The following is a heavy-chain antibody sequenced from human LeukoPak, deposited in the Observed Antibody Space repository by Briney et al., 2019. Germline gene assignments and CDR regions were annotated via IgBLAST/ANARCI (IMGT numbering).Heavy chain of an antibody. CDR3: ARAANFYCTGGSCYGN. D-gene: IGHD2-15*01. J-gene: IGHJ4*02. CDR2: MNPNSGNT. Sequence: ASVKVSCKASGGTFSSYAISWVRQATGQGLEWMGWMNPNSGNTGYAQKFQGRVTFSRNTSVSTAYMELSSLRSEDTAVYYCARAANFYCTGGSCYGNWGQGTLVTVSS. V-gene: IGHV1-8*03. CDR1: GGTFSSYA.